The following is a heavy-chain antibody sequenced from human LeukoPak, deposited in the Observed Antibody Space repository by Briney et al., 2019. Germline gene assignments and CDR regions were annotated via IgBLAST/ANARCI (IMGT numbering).Heavy chain of an antibody. CDR2: IYYSGST. J-gene: IGHJ4*02. V-gene: IGHV4-59*08. CDR1: GGSISSYY. D-gene: IGHD1-7*01. CDR3: ARVSITGTTVGYFDY. Sequence: PSETLSLTCTVSGGSISSYYWSWIRQPPGKGLEWIGYIYYSGSTNYNPSLKGRVTISLDTSKNQFSLKLSSVTAADTALYYCARVSITGTTVGYFDYWGQGTLVTASS.